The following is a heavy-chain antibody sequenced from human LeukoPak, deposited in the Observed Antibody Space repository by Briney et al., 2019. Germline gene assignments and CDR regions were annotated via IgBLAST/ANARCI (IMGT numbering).Heavy chain of an antibody. V-gene: IGHV6-1*01. CDR1: GDSVSINSDV. CDR2: TYYRSRWFN. Sequence: SPTLSLTFAISGDSVSINSDVWNWIRQSPSRGLEWLGSTYYRSRWFNDYAVSVKGRITINPDTSKNQFSLQLNSVTPEDTAVYYCARDADWAYDAFDLWGQGTMVTVSS. D-gene: IGHD3-9*01. CDR3: ARDADWAYDAFDL. J-gene: IGHJ3*01.